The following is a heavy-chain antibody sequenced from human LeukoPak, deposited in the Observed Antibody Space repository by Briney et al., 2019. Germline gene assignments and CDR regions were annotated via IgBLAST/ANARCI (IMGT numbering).Heavy chain of an antibody. V-gene: IGHV4-59*08. CDR2: IYYSGST. CDR1: GGSISSYY. J-gene: IGHJ4*02. Sequence: PSETLSLTCTVSGGSISSYYWSWIRQPPGKGLEWIGYIYYSGSTNYNPSLKSRVTISVDTSKNQFSLKLSSVTAADTAVYYCARLWGIRWVFDYWGQGTLVTVSS. CDR3: ARLWGIRWVFDY. D-gene: IGHD4-23*01.